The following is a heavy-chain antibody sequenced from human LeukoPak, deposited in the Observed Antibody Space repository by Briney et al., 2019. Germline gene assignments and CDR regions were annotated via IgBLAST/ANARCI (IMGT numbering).Heavy chain of an antibody. CDR1: VGSIGSSSYY. V-gene: IGHV4-39*01. CDR3: ARYAYYYGLGRRRFDY. Sequence: PSGTLSLTCTVSVGSIGSSSYYWGWNRQPPGRGLEWIRSIYYSGSTHYNPPLKSRVTISVDTPKNQLSLKLSSVTPADTAVLYCARYAYYYGLGRRRFDYGGQGTRDSVPS. D-gene: IGHD3-10*01. J-gene: IGHJ4*02. CDR2: IYYSGST.